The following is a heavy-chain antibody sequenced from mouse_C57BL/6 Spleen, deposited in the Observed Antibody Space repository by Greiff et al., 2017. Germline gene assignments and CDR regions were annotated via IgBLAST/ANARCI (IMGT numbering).Heavy chain of an antibody. V-gene: IGHV1-64*01. Sequence: VQLQQPGAELVKPGASVKLSCKASGYTFTSYWMHWVKQRPGHGLEWIGMIHPNSGSTNYNEKFKSKATLTVDNSSSTAYMQLSSLTSDDSAVYYCARNGYYVGFDYWGQGTTLTVSA. CDR2: IHPNSGST. J-gene: IGHJ2*01. CDR3: ARNGYYVGFDY. CDR1: GYTFTSYW. D-gene: IGHD2-3*01.